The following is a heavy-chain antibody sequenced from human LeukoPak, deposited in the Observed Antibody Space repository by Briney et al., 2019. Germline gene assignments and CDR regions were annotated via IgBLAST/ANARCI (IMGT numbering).Heavy chain of an antibody. Sequence: PSETLSLTCAVYGGSFSGYYWSWIRQPPGKGLEWIGEINHSGSTNYNPSLKSRVTISVDTSKNQFSLKLSSVTAADTAVYYCARHRFIAIAAAGLRKNWFDPWGQGTLVTVSS. V-gene: IGHV4-34*01. CDR3: ARHRFIAIAAAGLRKNWFDP. CDR2: INHSGST. CDR1: GGSFSGYY. J-gene: IGHJ5*02. D-gene: IGHD6-13*01.